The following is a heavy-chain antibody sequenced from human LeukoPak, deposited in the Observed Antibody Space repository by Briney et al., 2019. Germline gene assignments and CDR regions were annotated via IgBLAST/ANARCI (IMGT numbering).Heavy chain of an antibody. D-gene: IGHD5-18*01. J-gene: IGHJ5*02. Sequence: PSETLSLTCTVAGASISSGGDDWGWIRQPAGKGLEWIVRIYTSGSTNYNPSLKSRVTISVDTSKNQFSLKLSSVTAADTAVYYCARERIQLWLGLNWFDPWGQGTLVTVSS. CDR2: IYTSGST. CDR1: GASISSGGDD. CDR3: ARERIQLWLGLNWFDP. V-gene: IGHV4-61*02.